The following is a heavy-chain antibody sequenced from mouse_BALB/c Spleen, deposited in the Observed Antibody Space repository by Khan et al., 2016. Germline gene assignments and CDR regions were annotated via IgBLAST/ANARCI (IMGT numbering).Heavy chain of an antibody. Sequence: QVQLQQSGAELARPGASVKLSCKASGYTFTSYWMQWVKQRPGQGLEWIGAIYPRDGDTRYTQKFKGKATLTADKSSSTAYMQLSSLASEDSAVYYCASYYGSSYDYFGYWGQGTTLTVSS. CDR1: GYTFTSYW. CDR3: ASYYGSSYDYFGY. D-gene: IGHD1-1*01. J-gene: IGHJ2*01. CDR2: IYPRDGDT. V-gene: IGHV1-87*01.